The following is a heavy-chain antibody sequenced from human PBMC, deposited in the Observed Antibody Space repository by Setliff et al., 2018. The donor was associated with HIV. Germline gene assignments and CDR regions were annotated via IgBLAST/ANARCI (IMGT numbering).Heavy chain of an antibody. CDR1: GDNVSSGTSA. V-gene: IGHV6-1*01. D-gene: IGHD3-10*01. Sequence: SQTLSLTCAISGDNVSSGTSAWRWIRQSPSRGLEWLGRTYYRSTWRFGYADSVRGRISIAPDTSKNQFSMQLKSVTPEDAAVYFCVRDRGISSFETWGQGTKVTVSS. CDR2: TYYRSTWRF. CDR3: VRDRGISSFET. J-gene: IGHJ3*02.